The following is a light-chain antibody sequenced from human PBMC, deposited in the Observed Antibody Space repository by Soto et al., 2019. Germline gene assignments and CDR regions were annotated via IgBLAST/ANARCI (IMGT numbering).Light chain of an antibody. V-gene: IGKV3-20*01. J-gene: IGKJ3*01. CDR2: GAS. CDR3: QQYGSSPFT. Sequence: EIVLTQSPGTLSLSPGERATLSCRASQSISGSYLAWYQQKPGQAPRLLIYGASSRATGIPDRFSGSGSGTDFTLTISRLESEDFAVYYGQQYGSSPFTFGPGTKVDIK. CDR1: QSISGSY.